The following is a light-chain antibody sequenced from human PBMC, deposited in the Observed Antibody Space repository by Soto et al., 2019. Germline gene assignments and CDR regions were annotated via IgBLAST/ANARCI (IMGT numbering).Light chain of an antibody. CDR2: GAS. Sequence: NVLTQSPGTLSLSPWEGATLSCRASQSVTKNFLAWYQQKPGQAPRLLIHGASTRATGIPDRFSGSGSGTDFTLTISRLEPEDFAVYYCQKYGSSPLTFGGGTKVDIK. CDR1: QSVTKNF. CDR3: QKYGSSPLT. J-gene: IGKJ4*01. V-gene: IGKV3-20*01.